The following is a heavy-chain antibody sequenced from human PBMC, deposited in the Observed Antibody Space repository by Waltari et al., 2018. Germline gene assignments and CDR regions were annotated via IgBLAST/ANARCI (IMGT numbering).Heavy chain of an antibody. CDR1: GGSISSHY. CDR2: IYYSGST. D-gene: IGHD2-15*01. Sequence: QVQLQESGPGLVKPSETLSLTCTVSGGSISSHYWSWIRQPPGKGLEWIGYIYYSGSTNYNPSLNSRVTISVDTSKNQFSLKLSSVTAADTAVYYCATDLGMVVTDAGAFDIWGQGTMVTVSS. V-gene: IGHV4-59*11. CDR3: ATDLGMVVTDAGAFDI. J-gene: IGHJ3*02.